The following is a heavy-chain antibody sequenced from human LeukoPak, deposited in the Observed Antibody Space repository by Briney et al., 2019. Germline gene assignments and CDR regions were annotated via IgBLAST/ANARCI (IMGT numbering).Heavy chain of an antibody. CDR2: INHSGST. CDR3: AKLGINGAFDI. CDR1: GGSFSGYY. J-gene: IGHJ3*02. V-gene: IGHV4-34*01. D-gene: IGHD1-26*01. Sequence: SETLSLTCAVYGGSFSGYYWSWVRQPPGKGLEWIGEINHSGSTNYNPSLKSRVTISVDTSKNQFSLKLSSVTAADTAVYYCAKLGINGAFDIWGQGTMVTVSS.